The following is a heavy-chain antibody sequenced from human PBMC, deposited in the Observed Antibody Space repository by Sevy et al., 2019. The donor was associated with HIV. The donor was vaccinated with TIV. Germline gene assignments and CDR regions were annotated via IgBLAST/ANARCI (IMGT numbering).Heavy chain of an antibody. Sequence: SETLSLTCTVSGGSVSRSTYYWGWIRQPPGKGLEWIGSIYYSGSTYYNPSLKTRVTISVDTSKNQFSLKLSSVTAADMAVYYFARHSSMTTVTMNYWGQGTLVTVSS. CDR2: IYYSGST. CDR1: GGSVSRSTYY. V-gene: IGHV4-39*01. J-gene: IGHJ4*02. D-gene: IGHD4-17*01. CDR3: ARHSSMTTVTMNY.